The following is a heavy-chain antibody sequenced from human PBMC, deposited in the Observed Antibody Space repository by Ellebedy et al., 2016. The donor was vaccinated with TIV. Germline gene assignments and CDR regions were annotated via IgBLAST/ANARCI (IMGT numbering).Heavy chain of an antibody. V-gene: IGHV4-38-2*02. CDR1: GYSISSGYY. Sequence: GSLRLSXTVSGYSISSGYYWGWIRQPPGKGLEWIGSIYHSGSTYYNPSLKSRVTISVDTSKNQFSLKLSSVTAADTAVYYCARGLAAPYYFDYWGQGTLVTVSS. D-gene: IGHD6-13*01. CDR3: ARGLAAPYYFDY. J-gene: IGHJ4*02. CDR2: IYHSGST.